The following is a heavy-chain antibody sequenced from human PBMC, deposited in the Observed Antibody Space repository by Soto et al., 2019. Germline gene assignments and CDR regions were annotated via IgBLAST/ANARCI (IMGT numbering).Heavy chain of an antibody. CDR2: INPSGST. J-gene: IGHJ6*02. D-gene: IGHD4-17*01. V-gene: IGHV4-34*01. Sequence: SETLSLTCAVYGGSFSGYYWSWIRQPPGKGLEWIGEINPSGSTNYNPSLRSRVTISVDTSKNKFSLKLSSVTAADTAVYYCATDNDYGDYELSSGMDGWGQGTTVTVSS. CDR1: GGSFSGYY. CDR3: ATDNDYGDYELSSGMDG.